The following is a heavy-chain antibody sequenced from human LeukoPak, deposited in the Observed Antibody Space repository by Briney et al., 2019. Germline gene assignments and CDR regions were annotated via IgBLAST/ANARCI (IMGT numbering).Heavy chain of an antibody. CDR3: ARDGNYYDSSGYVDY. J-gene: IGHJ4*02. CDR1: GFTFSSYA. Sequence: PGGSLRLSCAASGFTFSSYAMHWVRQAPGKGLEWVAVISYDGSSKYYADSVKGRFTISRDNSKNTLYLQMNSLRAEDTAVYYCARDGNYYDSSGYVDYWGQGTLVTVSS. CDR2: ISYDGSSK. D-gene: IGHD3-22*01. V-gene: IGHV3-30-3*01.